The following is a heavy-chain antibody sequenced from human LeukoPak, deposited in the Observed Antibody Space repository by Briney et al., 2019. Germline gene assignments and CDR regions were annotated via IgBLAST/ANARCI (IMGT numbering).Heavy chain of an antibody. Sequence: ASVKVSCKASGYTFTSYGISWVRQAPGQGLEWMGWISAYNGNTNYAQKLQGRVTITADESTSTAYMELSSLRSEDTAVYYCARGRWYASDYGDYEYGYWGQGTLVTVSS. CDR1: GYTFTSYG. CDR2: ISAYNGNT. V-gene: IGHV1-18*01. J-gene: IGHJ4*02. CDR3: ARGRWYASDYGDYEYGY. D-gene: IGHD4-17*01.